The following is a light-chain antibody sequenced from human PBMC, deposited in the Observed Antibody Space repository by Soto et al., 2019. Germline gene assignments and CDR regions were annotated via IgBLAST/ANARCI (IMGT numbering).Light chain of an antibody. V-gene: IGKV3-11*01. J-gene: IGKJ1*01. CDR2: GAS. CDR3: HQRQSWPRT. Sequence: EIVLTQSPGTLSLSPGERVTLSCRASQSVSSNFLAWYQQKPGQAPRLLIYGASNRAAGIPARFSASGSGTDFTLTISDVQPEDFALYYCHQRQSWPRTFGQGTKVDIK. CDR1: QSVSSN.